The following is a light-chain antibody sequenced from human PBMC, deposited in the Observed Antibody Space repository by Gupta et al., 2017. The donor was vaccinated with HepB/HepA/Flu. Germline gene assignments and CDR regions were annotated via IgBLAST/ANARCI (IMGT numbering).Light chain of an antibody. J-gene: IGKJ1*01. Sequence: AIQMTQSPSSLSASVGDRVTITCRASQGIKKDLAWYQHKPGKATKLLIFAASSLQTGVPSRFSGSGSGTDFTLTISSLQPEDFATYYCLQDYSYPRTFGQGTKVEVK. CDR1: QGIKKD. V-gene: IGKV1-6*01. CDR2: AAS. CDR3: LQDYSYPRT.